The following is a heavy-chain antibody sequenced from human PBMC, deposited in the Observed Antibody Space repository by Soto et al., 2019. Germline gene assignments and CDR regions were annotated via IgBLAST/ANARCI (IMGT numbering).Heavy chain of an antibody. J-gene: IGHJ6*02. D-gene: IGHD4-4*01. Sequence: GASVKVSCKASGGTFSSYAISWVRQAPGQGLEWMGGIIPIFGTANYAQKFQGRVTITADESTSTAYMELSSLRSEDTAVYYCARDQGQRVTTPYYYYYGMDVWGQGTTVTVSS. CDR3: ARDQGQRVTTPYYYYYGMDV. V-gene: IGHV1-69*13. CDR2: IIPIFGTA. CDR1: GGTFSSYA.